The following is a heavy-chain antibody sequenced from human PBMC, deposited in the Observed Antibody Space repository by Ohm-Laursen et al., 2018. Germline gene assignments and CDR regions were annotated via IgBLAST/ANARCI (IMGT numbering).Heavy chain of an antibody. Sequence: SLRLSCAASGFTFSDYYMSWIRQAPGKGLEWASYISSSGSTIYYADSVKGRFTISRDNSQNTLYLQMNSLRAEDTAVYYCASRFGDYSAAFDYWGQGTLVTVSS. D-gene: IGHD4-17*01. V-gene: IGHV3-11*04. CDR3: ASRFGDYSAAFDY. CDR1: GFTFSDYY. CDR2: ISSSGSTI. J-gene: IGHJ4*02.